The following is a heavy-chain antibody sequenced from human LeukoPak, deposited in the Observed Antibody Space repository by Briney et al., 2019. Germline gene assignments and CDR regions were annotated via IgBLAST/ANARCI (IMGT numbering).Heavy chain of an antibody. CDR1: GFTFSSYG. D-gene: IGHD5-12*01. J-gene: IGHJ4*02. Sequence: GGSLRLSCAASGFTFSSYGMHWVRQAPGKGLEWVAFIRYDGSNKYYADSVKGRFTISRDNSKNTLYLQMNSLRAEDTAVYYCAKDGVDIVATIPTYFDYWGQGTPVTVSS. CDR2: IRYDGSNK. CDR3: AKDGVDIVATIPTYFDY. V-gene: IGHV3-30*02.